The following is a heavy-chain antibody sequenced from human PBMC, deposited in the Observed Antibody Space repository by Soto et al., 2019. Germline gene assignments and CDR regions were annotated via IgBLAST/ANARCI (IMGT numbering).Heavy chain of an antibody. CDR1: GFPFSSYA. CDR2: ISGGGNDR. D-gene: IGHD5-12*01. CDR3: ARSLFMVAPDNDPFDY. J-gene: IGHJ4*02. V-gene: IGHV3-23*01. Sequence: PGGSLRLSCAASGFPFSSYAMSWVRQTPEKGLEWVAGISGGGNDRYYADFVQGRVTFSRDNSRNILYLQMNSLRADDTAMYFCARSLFMVAPDNDPFDYCGPGSLVTVSS.